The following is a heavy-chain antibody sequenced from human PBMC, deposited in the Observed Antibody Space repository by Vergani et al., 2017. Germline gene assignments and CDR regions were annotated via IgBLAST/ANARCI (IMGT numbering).Heavy chain of an antibody. CDR3: AREPRAIFGVVREDNWFDP. D-gene: IGHD3-3*01. CDR2: IIPIFGTA. V-gene: IGHV1-69*01. Sequence: QVQLVQSGAEVKKPGSSVKVSCKASGGTFSSYAISWVRQAPGQGLEWMGGIIPIFGTANYAQKFQGRVTITADESTSTAYRELSSLRSEDAAVYYCAREPRAIFGVVREDNWFDPWGQGTLVTVSS. J-gene: IGHJ5*02. CDR1: GGTFSSYA.